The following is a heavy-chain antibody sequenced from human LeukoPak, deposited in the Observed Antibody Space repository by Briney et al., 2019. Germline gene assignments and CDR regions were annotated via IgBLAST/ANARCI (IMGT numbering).Heavy chain of an antibody. D-gene: IGHD1-7*01. J-gene: IGHJ3*02. CDR1: GFTFSSYD. V-gene: IGHV3-23*01. CDR3: AKASGTTETDFDI. Sequence: QAGGSLRLSCAASGFTFSSYDMSWVRQAPGKGLEWVADISGSGGSTYYADSVKGRFTISRDNSKNTLYLQMNSLTTEDTDVYYCAKASGTTETDFDIWGQGTMVTVSS. CDR2: ISGSGGST.